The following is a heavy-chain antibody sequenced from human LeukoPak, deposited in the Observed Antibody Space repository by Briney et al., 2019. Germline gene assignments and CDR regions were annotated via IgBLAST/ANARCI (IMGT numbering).Heavy chain of an antibody. Sequence: GGSLRLSCAASGFTFSSYGMHWVRQAPGKGLEWVAFIRYDGSNKYYADSVKGRFTISRDNSKNTLYLQMNSLRAEDTAVYYCAKEILQRSGFLDAFDICGQGTMVTVSS. CDR1: GFTFSSYG. CDR3: AKEILQRSGFLDAFDI. V-gene: IGHV3-30*02. D-gene: IGHD3-3*01. J-gene: IGHJ3*02. CDR2: IRYDGSNK.